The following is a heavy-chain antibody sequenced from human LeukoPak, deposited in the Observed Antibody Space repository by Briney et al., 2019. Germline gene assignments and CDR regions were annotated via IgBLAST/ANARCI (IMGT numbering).Heavy chain of an antibody. V-gene: IGHV3-20*04. CDR1: GFTFDDYG. J-gene: IGHJ3*02. CDR3: AKAQKGGYDILTGYDAFDI. Sequence: GGSLRLSCAASGFTFDDYGMSWVRQAPGKGLEWVSGINWNGGSTGYADSVKGRFTISRDNAKNSLYLQMNSLRAEDTALYYCAKAQKGGYDILTGYDAFDIWGQGTMVTVSS. CDR2: INWNGGST. D-gene: IGHD3-9*01.